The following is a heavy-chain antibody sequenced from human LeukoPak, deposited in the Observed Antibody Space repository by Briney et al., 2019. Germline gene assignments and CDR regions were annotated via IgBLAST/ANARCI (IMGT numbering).Heavy chain of an antibody. J-gene: IGHJ2*01. Sequence: GGSLRLSCAASGFTFSSYAMSWVRQVPGKGLEWVSGINWIGGSTGYADSVKGRFTISRDNAKNSLYLQMNSLRGEDTALYHCAKNWGTSSWYFDLWGRGTLVTVSS. V-gene: IGHV3-20*01. CDR1: GFTFSSYA. CDR2: INWIGGST. CDR3: AKNWGTSSWYFDL. D-gene: IGHD7-27*01.